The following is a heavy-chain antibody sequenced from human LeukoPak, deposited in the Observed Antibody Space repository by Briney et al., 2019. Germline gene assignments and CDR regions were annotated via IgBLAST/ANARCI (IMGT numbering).Heavy chain of an antibody. V-gene: IGHV4-34*01. CDR3: ARERRWFGESPFDY. CDR1: GGSFSGYY. Sequence: SETLSLTCAVYGGSFSGYYWSWLRQPPGKGLEWIGEINHSGSTNYNPSLKSRVTISVDTSKNQFSLKLSSVTAADTAVYYCARERRWFGESPFDYWGQGTLVTVSS. D-gene: IGHD3-10*01. J-gene: IGHJ4*02. CDR2: INHSGST.